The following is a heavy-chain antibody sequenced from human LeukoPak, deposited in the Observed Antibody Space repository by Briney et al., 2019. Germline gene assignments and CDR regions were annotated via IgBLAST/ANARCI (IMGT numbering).Heavy chain of an antibody. CDR1: GFTFSSYS. Sequence: PGGSLRLSCAASGFTFSSYSMNGVRQAPGKGLEWVSSISSSSSYIYYADSVKGRFTISRDNAKNSLYLQMNSLRAEDTAVYYCARDRYSSWYAFDIWGQGTMVTVSS. CDR3: ARDRYSSWYAFDI. V-gene: IGHV3-21*01. D-gene: IGHD6-13*01. J-gene: IGHJ3*02. CDR2: ISSSSSYI.